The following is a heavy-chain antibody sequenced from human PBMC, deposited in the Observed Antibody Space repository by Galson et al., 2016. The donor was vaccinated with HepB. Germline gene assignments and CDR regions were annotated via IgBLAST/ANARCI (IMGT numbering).Heavy chain of an antibody. V-gene: IGHV1-69*04. CDR3: AKTVAVASTAWFDP. D-gene: IGHD6-19*01. CDR2: IIPLGGTA. CDR1: GGNFNIYG. Sequence: SVKVSCKASGGNFNIYGITWVRQAPGQGLEWMGRIIPLGGTASYAQKFQGRVTISADTSTNTAYMELSSLRSDDTAVYYCAKTVAVASTAWFDPWGQGTLVTVSS. J-gene: IGHJ5*02.